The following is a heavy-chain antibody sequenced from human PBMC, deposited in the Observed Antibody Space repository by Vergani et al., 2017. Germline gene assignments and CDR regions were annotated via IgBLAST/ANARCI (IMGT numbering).Heavy chain of an antibody. Sequence: QLQLQESGSGLVNPSQTLSLTCAVSGGSINSGGYSWTWIRQPLGRELEWIGYIYQTGSTYYTPSLKSRVTISLDRAKNHFSLSLRSVTAADTAVYYCARGVSGYGVQGGLIDVWGTGTTVIVSS. D-gene: IGHD3-3*01. CDR3: ARGVSGYGVQGGLIDV. J-gene: IGHJ6*03. V-gene: IGHV4-30-2*01. CDR1: GGSINSGGYS. CDR2: IYQTGST.